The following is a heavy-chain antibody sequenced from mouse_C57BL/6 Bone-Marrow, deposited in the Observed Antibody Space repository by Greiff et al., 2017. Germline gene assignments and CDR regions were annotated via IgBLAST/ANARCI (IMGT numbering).Heavy chain of an antibody. CDR2: ISSGGSYT. CDR1: GFTFSSYG. CDR3: ARHSAQALCYAMDY. J-gene: IGHJ4*01. V-gene: IGHV5-6*01. D-gene: IGHD3-2*02. Sequence: EVQRVESGGDLVKPGGSLKLSCAASGFTFSSYGMSWVRQTPDKRLEWVATISSGGSYTYYPDSVKGRFTISRDNAKNTLYLQMSSLKSEDTAMYYCARHSAQALCYAMDYWGQGTSVTVSS.